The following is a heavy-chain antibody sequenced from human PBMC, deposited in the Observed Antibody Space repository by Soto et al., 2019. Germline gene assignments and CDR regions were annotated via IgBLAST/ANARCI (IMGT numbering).Heavy chain of an antibody. Sequence: EVKLSEYGGALVQPGGSLRVSCVSSGFTLTAFAMTWVRQAPGKGLEWVAVISGSGDYTSYADSVRGRFTISRDNSRNTVYLQMDSLRADDTAVYYCVKGGFTVTTIDHWGQGTLVAVSS. CDR1: GFTLTAFA. V-gene: IGHV3-23*01. J-gene: IGHJ4*02. CDR2: ISGSGDYT. CDR3: VKGGFTVTTIDH. D-gene: IGHD4-17*01.